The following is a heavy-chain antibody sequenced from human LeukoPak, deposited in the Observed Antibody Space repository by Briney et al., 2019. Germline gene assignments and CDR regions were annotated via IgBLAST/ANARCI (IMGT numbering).Heavy chain of an antibody. CDR1: GGTFSSYA. J-gene: IGHJ2*01. D-gene: IGHD5-24*01. V-gene: IGHV1-69*01. CDR2: IIPIFGTA. CDR3: ARAKEMATNFDL. Sequence: SVKVSCKASGGTFSSYAISWVRQAPGQGLEWMGGIIPIFGTANYAQKFQGRVTITADESTSTAYMELSSLRSEDTAVYYCARAKEMATNFDLWGRGTLVTVSS.